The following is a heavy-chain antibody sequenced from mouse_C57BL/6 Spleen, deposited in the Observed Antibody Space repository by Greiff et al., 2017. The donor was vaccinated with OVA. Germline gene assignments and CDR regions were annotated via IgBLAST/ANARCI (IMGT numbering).Heavy chain of an antibody. CDR1: GYTFTDYY. CDR2: INPNNGGT. Sequence: VQLKQSGPELVKPGASVKISCKASGYTFTDYYMNWVKQSHGKSLEWIGDINPNNGGTSYNQKFKGKATLTVDKSSSTAYMELRSLTSEDSAVYYCARNGNYERFDYWGQGTTLTVSS. J-gene: IGHJ2*01. CDR3: ARNGNYERFDY. V-gene: IGHV1-26*01. D-gene: IGHD2-1*01.